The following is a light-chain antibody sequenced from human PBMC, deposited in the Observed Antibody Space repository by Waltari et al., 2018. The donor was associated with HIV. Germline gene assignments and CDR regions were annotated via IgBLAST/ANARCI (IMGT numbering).Light chain of an antibody. CDR3: QSGDNSGPHVV. CDR2: RDT. CDR1: VLSRQY. Sequence: SYELTQPPSLSVSPGQTAGITCSGAVLSRQYSYGYRQKPGQAPVMVMYRDTERPSGIPGRFSGSKSGTTVTLTIGGVQAEDEADYYCQSGDNSGPHVVFGGGTTLTVL. V-gene: IGLV3-25*03. J-gene: IGLJ2*01.